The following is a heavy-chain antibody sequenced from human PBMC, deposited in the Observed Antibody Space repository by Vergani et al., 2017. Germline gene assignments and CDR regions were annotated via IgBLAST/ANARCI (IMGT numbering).Heavy chain of an antibody. V-gene: IGHV1-58*02. D-gene: IGHD2-2*01. CDR2: IVVGSGNT. CDR3: AARLGYCSSTSCYQGAFDI. CDR1: GFTFTSSA. J-gene: IGHJ3*02. Sequence: QMQLVQSGPEVKKPGTSVKVSCKASGFTFTSSAMQWVRQARGQRLEWIGWIVVGSGNTNYAQKFQERVTITRDMSTSTAYMELSSLRSEDTAVYYCAARLGYCSSTSCYQGAFDIWGQGTMVTVSS.